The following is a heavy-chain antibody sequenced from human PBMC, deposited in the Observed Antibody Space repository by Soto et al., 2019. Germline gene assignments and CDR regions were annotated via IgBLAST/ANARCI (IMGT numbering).Heavy chain of an antibody. V-gene: IGHV3-15*07. J-gene: IGHJ6*02. D-gene: IGHD2-2*01. Sequence: GGSLRLSCAASGFTFSNAWMNWVRQAPGKGLEWVGRIKSKTDGGTTDYAAPVKGRFTISRDDSKNTLYLQMNSLKTEDTAVYYCTTPLEDIVVVPAARGSLYYYGMDVWGQGTTVTVSS. CDR2: IKSKTDGGTT. CDR3: TTPLEDIVVVPAARGSLYYYGMDV. CDR1: GFTFSNAW.